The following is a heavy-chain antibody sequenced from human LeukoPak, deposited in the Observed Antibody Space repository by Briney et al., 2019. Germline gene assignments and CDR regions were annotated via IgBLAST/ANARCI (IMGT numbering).Heavy chain of an antibody. CDR2: FDPKDGET. D-gene: IGHD3-10*01. CDR1: GYTLTELS. Sequence: GASVKVSCKVSGYTLTELSMHWVRQAPGKGLEWMGSFDPKDGETIYAQKFQGRVTMTEDTSTDTAYMELSSLRSEDTAVYYCARDLSAEGAGDFDYWGQGILVTVSS. CDR3: ARDLSAEGAGDFDY. J-gene: IGHJ4*02. V-gene: IGHV1-24*01.